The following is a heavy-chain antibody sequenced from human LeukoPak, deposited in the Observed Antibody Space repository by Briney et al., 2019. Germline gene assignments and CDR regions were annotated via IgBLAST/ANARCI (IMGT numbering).Heavy chain of an antibody. CDR1: GGSFSGYY. J-gene: IGHJ4*02. CDR3: ARPAPYGYSYLY. Sequence: NPSETLSLTCAVYGGSFSGYYWSWIRQPPGKGLEWIGEINHSGSTNYNPSLKSRVTISVDTSKNQFSLKLSSVTAADTAVYYCARPAPYGYSYLYWGQGTLVTVSS. D-gene: IGHD5-18*01. V-gene: IGHV4-34*01. CDR2: INHSGST.